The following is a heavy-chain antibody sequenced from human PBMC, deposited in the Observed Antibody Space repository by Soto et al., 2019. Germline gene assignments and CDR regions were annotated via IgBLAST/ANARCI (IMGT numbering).Heavy chain of an antibody. J-gene: IGHJ6*02. CDR1: GFTFSSYA. CDR3: AKDRGDYYYYGMDV. Sequence: EVQLLESGGGLVQPGGSLRLSCAASGFTFSSYAMSWVRQAPGKGLEWVSAISASGGSKYYADSVKGRFTVSRDNSKNTLYLQMNSLRAGDTAVYYCAKDRGDYYYYGMDVWGQGTTVTVSS. CDR2: ISASGGSK. V-gene: IGHV3-23*01.